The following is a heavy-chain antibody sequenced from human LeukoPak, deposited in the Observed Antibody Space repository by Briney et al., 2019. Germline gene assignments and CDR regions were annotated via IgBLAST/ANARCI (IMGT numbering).Heavy chain of an antibody. CDR2: ITTSGTYI. D-gene: IGHD4-17*01. V-gene: IGHV3-21*06. J-gene: IGHJ6*02. CDR3: ARLPSMTTVTYYYYYGMDV. Sequence: GGSLRLSCVASGFTFTRLNMNWVRQAPGKGLELVSSITTSGTYIYYADSEKGRFTISRDNAKNSLYLQMNSLRDEDTAVYYCARLPSMTTVTYYYYYGMDVWGQGTTVTVSS. CDR1: GFTFTRLN.